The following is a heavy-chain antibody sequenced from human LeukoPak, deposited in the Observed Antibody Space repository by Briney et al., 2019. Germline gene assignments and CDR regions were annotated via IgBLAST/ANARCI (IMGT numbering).Heavy chain of an antibody. Sequence: QTGGSLRLSCAASGFTFSSYAMHWVRQAPGKGLEWVALIWNDGRSKYYADSVKGRFTISRDNSKNTLYLQMDSPRAEDTAVYYCARHGSGSRFFDPCDHWGQGTLVTVSS. J-gene: IGHJ4*02. V-gene: IGHV3-33*01. CDR1: GFTFSSYA. CDR3: ARHGSGSRFFDPCDH. CDR2: IWNDGRSK. D-gene: IGHD1-26*01.